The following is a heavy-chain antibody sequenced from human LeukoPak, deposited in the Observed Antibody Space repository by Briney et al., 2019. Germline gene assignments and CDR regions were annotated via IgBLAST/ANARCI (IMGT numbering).Heavy chain of an antibody. CDR3: ARYYDFWSGQSTPYYGMDV. CDR2: IYYSGST. D-gene: IGHD3-3*01. V-gene: IGHV4-59*01. CDR1: GGSISSYY. Sequence: SETLSLTCTVSGGSISSYYWSWIRQPPGKGLEWIGYIYYSGSTNYNPSLKSRVTISVDTSKNRFSLKLSSVTAADTAVYYCARYYDFWSGQSTPYYGMDVWGQGTTVTVSS. J-gene: IGHJ6*02.